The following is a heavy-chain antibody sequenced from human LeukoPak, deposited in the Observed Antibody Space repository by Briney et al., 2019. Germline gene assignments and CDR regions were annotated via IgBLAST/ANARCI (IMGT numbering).Heavy chain of an antibody. CDR3: AKDGGGWYTSGWYYFDY. CDR2: INWNGGST. V-gene: IGHV3-20*04. J-gene: IGHJ4*02. D-gene: IGHD6-19*01. Sequence: PGGSLRLSCAASGFTSDDYGMSWVRQAPGKGLEWVSGINWNGGSTGYADSVKGRFTISRDNAKNSLYLQMDSLRAEDTALYYCAKDGGGWYTSGWYYFDYWGQGILVTVSS. CDR1: GFTSDDYG.